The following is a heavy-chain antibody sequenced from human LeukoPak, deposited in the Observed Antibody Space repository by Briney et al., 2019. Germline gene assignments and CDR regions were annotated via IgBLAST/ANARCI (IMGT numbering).Heavy chain of an antibody. J-gene: IGHJ4*01. CDR2: IGGCGDAT. Sequence: SGGPLRPSCAASGFTLSEYAMTWVRQAPGKGLEWVSSIGGCGDATYYAAPVKGQFSVSTEHSNNMLYLQMTSLSAAVTALYHCARDRGRYLVHTCFWGDGTPVSV. CDR1: GFTLSEYA. D-gene: IGHD2-2*01. CDR3: ARDRGRYLVHTCF. V-gene: IGHV3-23*01.